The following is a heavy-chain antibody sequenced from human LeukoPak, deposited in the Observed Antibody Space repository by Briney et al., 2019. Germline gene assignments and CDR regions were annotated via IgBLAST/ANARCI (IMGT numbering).Heavy chain of an antibody. CDR1: GGSISSYY. J-gene: IGHJ3*02. Sequence: SETLSLTCTVSGGSISSYYWSWIRQPPGKGLEWIAYIYYSGSTNYNPSLKSRVTISVDTSKSLFSPKLNSVTAADTAVYYCARQLRYFDWGGHGDAFDIWGQGTMVTVSS. D-gene: IGHD3-9*01. V-gene: IGHV4-59*01. CDR2: IYYSGST. CDR3: ARQLRYFDWGGHGDAFDI.